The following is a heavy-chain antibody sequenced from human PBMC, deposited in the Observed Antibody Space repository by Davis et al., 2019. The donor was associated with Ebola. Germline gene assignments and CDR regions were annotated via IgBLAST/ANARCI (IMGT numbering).Heavy chain of an antibody. CDR3: ARDNPLIVVVVAATLYYYYGMDV. CDR1: GYTFTSYG. CDR2: ISAYNGNT. Sequence: ASVKVSCKASGYTFTSYGISWVRQAPGQGLEWMGWISAYNGNTNYAQKLQGRVTMTTDTSTSTAYMELRSLRSDDTAVYYCARDNPLIVVVVAATLYYYYGMDVWGQGTTVTVSS. V-gene: IGHV1-18*04. J-gene: IGHJ6*02. D-gene: IGHD2-15*01.